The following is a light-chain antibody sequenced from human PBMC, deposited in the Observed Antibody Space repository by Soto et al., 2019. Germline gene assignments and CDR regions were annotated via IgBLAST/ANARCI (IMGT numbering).Light chain of an antibody. V-gene: IGKV3-15*01. CDR2: SAS. J-gene: IGKJ1*01. CDR3: QHYNDWPPTWT. CDR1: QSVSSK. Sequence: IVMTQSPATLSVSPGERATLSCRASQSVSSKLAWYQQKPGQPPRVLIYSASTRATGIPARFSGSGSGTEFTLTISSLQSEDFAVYYCQHYNDWPPTWTFGQGTRVEIK.